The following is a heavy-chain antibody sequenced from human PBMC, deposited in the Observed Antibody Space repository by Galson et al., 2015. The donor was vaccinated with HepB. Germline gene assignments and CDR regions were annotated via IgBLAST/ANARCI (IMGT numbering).Heavy chain of an antibody. J-gene: IGHJ3*02. Sequence: SVKVSCKVSGYTLTELSMHWVRQAPGKGLEWMGGFDPEDGETIYAQKFQGRVTMTEDTSTDTAYMELSSLRAEDTAVYYCVKDPNSLAWIQPEDAFDIWGQGTMVTVSS. V-gene: IGHV1-24*01. CDR3: VKDPNSLAWIQPEDAFDI. CDR2: FDPEDGET. D-gene: IGHD5-18*01. CDR1: GYTLTELS.